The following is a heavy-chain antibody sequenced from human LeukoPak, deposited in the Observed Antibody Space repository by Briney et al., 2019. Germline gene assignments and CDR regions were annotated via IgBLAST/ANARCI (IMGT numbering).Heavy chain of an antibody. J-gene: IGHJ4*02. V-gene: IGHV3-48*03. CDR1: GFTFSSYE. Sequence: GGYLRLSCAASGFTFSSYEMNWVRQAPGKGLEWVSYISSSGNTIYYADSVKGRFTISRDNAKNSLYLQMNSLRAEDTAVYYCARWGKVRGVNYWGQGTLVTVSS. CDR3: ARWGKVRGVNY. CDR2: ISSSGNTI. D-gene: IGHD3-10*01.